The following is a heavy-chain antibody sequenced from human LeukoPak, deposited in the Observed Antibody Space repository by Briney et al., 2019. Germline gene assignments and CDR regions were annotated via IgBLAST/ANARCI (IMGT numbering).Heavy chain of an antibody. CDR2: LHYSGST. CDR1: GGSISSTTYY. CDR3: ARHGQTAYDSSGYYR. Sequence: SETLSLTCTVSGGSISSTTYYWGWIRRPPGKGLEWIGSLHYSGSTYYNPSLKSRVTVSVDTSKNHFSLNLSSVTAADTAVYYCARHGQTAYDSSGYYRWGQGFLVTVSS. D-gene: IGHD3-22*01. J-gene: IGHJ4*02. V-gene: IGHV4-39*01.